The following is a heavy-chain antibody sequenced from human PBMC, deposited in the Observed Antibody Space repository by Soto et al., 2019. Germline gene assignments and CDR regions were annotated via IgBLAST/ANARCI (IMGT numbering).Heavy chain of an antibody. J-gene: IGHJ4*02. V-gene: IGHV4-34*01. D-gene: IGHD4-4*01. CDR2: IHPSGGT. Sequence: QVQLQQWGAGLLKPSETLSLTCGVYGGSLSGYYLSWTRQPPGNGLEWIGEIHPSGGTNYNPSLTSRVTVSVDMSRNQFSLNLSSVTAADTAVYYCARGVDYSKVGAYWGQGTLVTVSS. CDR1: GGSLSGYY. CDR3: ARGVDYSKVGAY.